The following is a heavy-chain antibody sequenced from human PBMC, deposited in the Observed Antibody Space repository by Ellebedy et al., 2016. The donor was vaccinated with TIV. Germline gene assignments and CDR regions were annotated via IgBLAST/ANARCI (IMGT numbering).Heavy chain of an antibody. CDR2: INPSGGST. J-gene: IGHJ4*02. CDR1: GYTFTRYY. Sequence: AASVKVSCKASGYTFTRYYIHWVRQAPGQGLEWMGIINPSGGSTSYAQKFQGRVTMTRDTSTSTVYMELSSLRSEDTAVYYCARVTGGGSYLLWVDYWGQGTLVTVSS. V-gene: IGHV1-46*01. CDR3: ARVTGGGSYLLWVDY. D-gene: IGHD1-26*01.